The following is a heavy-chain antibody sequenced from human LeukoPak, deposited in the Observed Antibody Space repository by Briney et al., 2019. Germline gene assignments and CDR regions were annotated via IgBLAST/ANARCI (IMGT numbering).Heavy chain of an antibody. J-gene: IGHJ4*02. CDR3: ARQFDY. CDR2: FYNRGSP. V-gene: IGHV4-39*01. Sequence: SETLSLTCSVSGGSITSGDYRWGWNRQSPGKGLEWIGSFYNRGSPYYNPSLKSRVTISLDTSKNQFSLKLTSVTATDTAIYYCARQFDYWGPGTLVTVSS. CDR1: GGSITSGDYR.